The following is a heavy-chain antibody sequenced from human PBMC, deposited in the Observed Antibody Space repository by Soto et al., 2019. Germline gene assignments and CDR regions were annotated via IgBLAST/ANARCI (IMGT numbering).Heavy chain of an antibody. Sequence: GGSLRLCCAGSGFTFGDSYMSWIRQAPGKGLEWLSYISPGSRYPAYADSVKGRFTISRDNAKRSLYLQMMSLTAEDTAIYYCVRGGGGGLFDPWGQGTRVTV. CDR2: ISPGSRYP. J-gene: IGHJ5*02. D-gene: IGHD2-15*01. CDR3: VRGGGGGLFDP. V-gene: IGHV3-11*06. CDR1: GFTFGDSY.